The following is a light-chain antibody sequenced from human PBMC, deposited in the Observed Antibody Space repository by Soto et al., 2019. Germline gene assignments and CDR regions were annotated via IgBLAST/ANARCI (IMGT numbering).Light chain of an antibody. CDR1: QSVSSSY. J-gene: IGKJ1*01. Sequence: ESVLTQSPGTLSLSPGERATLSCRASQSVSSSYLAWYQQIPGQAPRLLIYGASTRATGIPARFSGRGSGTEFTLAISSLQSEDFAVYYCQQYNDWPQTFGLGTKV. CDR2: GAS. V-gene: IGKV3-15*01. CDR3: QQYNDWPQT.